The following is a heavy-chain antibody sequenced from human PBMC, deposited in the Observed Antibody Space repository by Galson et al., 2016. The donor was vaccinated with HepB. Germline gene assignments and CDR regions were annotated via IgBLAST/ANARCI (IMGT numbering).Heavy chain of an antibody. CDR1: GYTFTSYD. J-gene: IGHJ4*02. V-gene: IGHV1-8*01. CDR2: MNPNSGNT. CDR3: ARRRADYLDY. Sequence: SVKVSCKASGYTFTSYDINWVRQATGQGLEWMGWMNPNSGNTGYAQKFQGRVSMSKDTSINTAYMELSSLKSDDTAVYYCARRRADYLDYWGQGTLVTVSS.